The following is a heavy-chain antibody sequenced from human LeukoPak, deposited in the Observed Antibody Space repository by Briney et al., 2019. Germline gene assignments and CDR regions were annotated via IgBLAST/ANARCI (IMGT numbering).Heavy chain of an antibody. V-gene: IGHV4-38-2*02. J-gene: IGHJ5*02. Sequence: PSETLSLTCSVSGHSINNGYNWGWVRQPPGKGLECIGSISHIGSTYYNPSLESRVTISLDTSKNQFSLELSSVTAADTAVYYCARTYINFNTPFDPCGQGTLVTVSS. CDR3: ARTYINFNTPFDP. D-gene: IGHD4-11*01. CDR1: GHSINNGYN. CDR2: ISHIGST.